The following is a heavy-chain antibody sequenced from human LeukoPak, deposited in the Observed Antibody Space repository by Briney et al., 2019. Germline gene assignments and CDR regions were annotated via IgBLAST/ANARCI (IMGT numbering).Heavy chain of an antibody. Sequence: GGSLRLSCAVSGFSVNSFGMIWVRQAPGKGLEWISAISVNGETAYHADSVKGRFIISSDNSKNALYLQLSSLRVEDTAVYYCAPGYSIGWYPDWGQGSLVSVSS. CDR3: APGYSIGWYPD. CDR1: GFSVNSFG. D-gene: IGHD6-19*01. J-gene: IGHJ4*02. V-gene: IGHV3-23*01. CDR2: ISVNGETA.